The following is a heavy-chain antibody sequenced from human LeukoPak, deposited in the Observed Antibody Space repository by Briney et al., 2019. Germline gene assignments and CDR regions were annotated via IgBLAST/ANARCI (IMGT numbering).Heavy chain of an antibody. CDR1: GGSISSYY. V-gene: IGHV4-59*01. D-gene: IGHD3-22*01. CDR3: ATRIDSSGYADY. J-gene: IGHJ4*02. CDR2: IYYSGST. Sequence: SETLSLTCTVSGGSISSYYWSWIRQPPGKGLEWIGCIYYSGSTNYNPSLKSRVTISVDTSKNQFSLKLSSVTAADTAVYYCATRIDSSGYADYWGQGTLVTVSS.